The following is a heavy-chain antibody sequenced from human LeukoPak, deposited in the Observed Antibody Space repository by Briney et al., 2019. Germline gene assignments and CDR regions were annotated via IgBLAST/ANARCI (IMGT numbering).Heavy chain of an antibody. Sequence: GGSLRLSCLASGFTFSSYVVNWVRQTPGKGLEWVSSISVSGGSTFYADSVKGRFTISRDNSKNTLYLQMNSLRAEDTAVYYCANREVGSDYWGQGTLVTVSS. CDR1: GFTFSSYV. V-gene: IGHV3-23*01. CDR3: ANREVGSDY. J-gene: IGHJ4*02. CDR2: ISVSGGST. D-gene: IGHD3-10*01.